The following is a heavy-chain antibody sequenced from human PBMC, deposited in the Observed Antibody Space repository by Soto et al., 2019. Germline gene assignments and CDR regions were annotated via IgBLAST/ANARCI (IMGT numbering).Heavy chain of an antibody. Sequence: QVQLVQSGAEVKKPGSSVKVSCKASGGTFGNSAISWVRQAPGQGLEWMGGIIPSFATGNSAPEFQGTLTITADKSTTPAYMELSSLRSEDTAVYYCARSSCGSGSYWFSGMDVWGQGTTVTVSS. V-gene: IGHV1-69*06. D-gene: IGHD3-10*01. CDR2: IIPSFATG. CDR3: ARSSCGSGSYWFSGMDV. CDR1: GGTFGNSA. J-gene: IGHJ6*02.